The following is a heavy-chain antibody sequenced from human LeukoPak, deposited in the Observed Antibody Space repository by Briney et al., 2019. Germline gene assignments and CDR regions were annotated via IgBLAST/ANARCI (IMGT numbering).Heavy chain of an antibody. CDR3: AKDMVRGVIDY. D-gene: IGHD3-10*01. V-gene: IGHV3-23*01. CDR1: GFTFSNYA. Sequence: PGGSLRLSCAASGFTFSNYAMSWVRQAPGKGLEWVSAISGSGGNTYYADSVKGRFTISRDNSKNTLFLQMNSLRAEDTAVYYCAKDMVRGVIDYWGQGTLVTVSS. CDR2: ISGSGGNT. J-gene: IGHJ4*02.